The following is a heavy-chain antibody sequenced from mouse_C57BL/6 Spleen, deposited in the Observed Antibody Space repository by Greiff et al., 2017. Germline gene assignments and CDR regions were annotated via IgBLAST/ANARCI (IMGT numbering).Heavy chain of an antibody. CDR1: GYTFTSYW. V-gene: IGHV1-69*01. Sequence: QVQLQQPGAELVMPGASVKLSCKASGYTFTSYWMHWVKQRPGQGLEWIGEIGPSDSYTNYNQKFKGKSTLTVDKSSSTAYMQLSSLTSEDSAVYYCARRGTTAFFDYWGKGTTLTVSS. D-gene: IGHD1-2*01. CDR2: IGPSDSYT. CDR3: ARRGTTAFFDY. J-gene: IGHJ2*01.